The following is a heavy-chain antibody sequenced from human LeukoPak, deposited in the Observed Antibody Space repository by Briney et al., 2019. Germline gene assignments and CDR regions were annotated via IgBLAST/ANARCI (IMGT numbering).Heavy chain of an antibody. CDR3: AREVLGNYPLYYYYGMDV. CDR1: GYTFTSYA. CDR2: INAGNGNT. Sequence: ASVKVSCKASGYTFTSYAMHWVRQAPGQRLEWMGWINAGNGNTNYAQKLQGRATMTTDTSTSTAYMELRSLRSDDTAVYYCAREVLGNYPLYYYYGMDVWGQGTTVTVSS. J-gene: IGHJ6*02. V-gene: IGHV1-3*01. D-gene: IGHD4-11*01.